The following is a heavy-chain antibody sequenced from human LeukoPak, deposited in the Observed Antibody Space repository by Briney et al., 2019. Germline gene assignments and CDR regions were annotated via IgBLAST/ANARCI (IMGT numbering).Heavy chain of an antibody. CDR3: ARSLTTLTYEGY. D-gene: IGHD1-1*01. V-gene: IGHV3-21*01. CDR2: INSGGTYT. Sequence: GGSLRLSCAASGFTFSSYMMNWVRQAPGKGLEWVSSINSGGTYTYYTESVKGRFTVSRDNAKNSLFLQMNSLRAEDTAIYYCARSLTTLTYEGYWGQGTLVTVSS. CDR1: GFTFSSYM. J-gene: IGHJ4*02.